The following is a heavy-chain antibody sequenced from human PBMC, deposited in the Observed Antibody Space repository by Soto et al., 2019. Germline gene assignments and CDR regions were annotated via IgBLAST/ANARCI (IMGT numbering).Heavy chain of an antibody. D-gene: IGHD2-15*01. CDR2: INAGNGNT. CDR1: GYTFTSYA. V-gene: IGHV1-3*01. Sequence: QVQLVQSGAEVKKPGASVKVSCKASGYTFTSYAMHWVRQAPGQRLEWMGWINAGNGNTKYSQKFQVRVTITRETSASAAYMELSSLRSEDTAVYYCARNLGGWPDYWGQGTLVTVSS. J-gene: IGHJ4*02. CDR3: ARNLGGWPDY.